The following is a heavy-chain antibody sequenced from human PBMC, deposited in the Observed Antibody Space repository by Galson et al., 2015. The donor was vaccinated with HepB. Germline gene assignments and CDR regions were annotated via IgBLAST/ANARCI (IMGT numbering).Heavy chain of an antibody. D-gene: IGHD6-6*01. CDR1: GFTFDDYA. J-gene: IGHJ4*02. V-gene: IGHV3-9*01. Sequence: SLRLSCAASGFTFDDYAMHWVRQAPGKGLEWVSGISWNSGSIGYADSVKGRFTISRDNAKNSLYLQMNSLRAEDTALYYCAKDHFPFEYSSSEGFDYWGQGTLVTVSS. CDR3: AKDHFPFEYSSSEGFDY. CDR2: ISWNSGSI.